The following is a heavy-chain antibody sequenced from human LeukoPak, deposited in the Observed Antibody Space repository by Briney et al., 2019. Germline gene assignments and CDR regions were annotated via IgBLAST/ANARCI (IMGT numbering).Heavy chain of an antibody. V-gene: IGHV3-7*01. J-gene: IGHJ4*02. CDR1: GFTFSSYW. CDR3: ARAPYGDYADY. D-gene: IGHD4-17*01. Sequence: GGSLRLSCAASGFTFSSYWMSWVRQAPGKGLEWVANIKQDGSEKYYVDSVKGRFTISRDNAKNSLYLQMNSLRAEDTAVYYCARAPYGDYADYWGQGTLVTVSA. CDR2: IKQDGSEK.